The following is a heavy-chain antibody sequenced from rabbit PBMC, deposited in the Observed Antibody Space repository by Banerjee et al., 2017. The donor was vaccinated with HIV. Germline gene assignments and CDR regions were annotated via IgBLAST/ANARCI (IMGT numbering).Heavy chain of an antibody. J-gene: IGHJ4*01. CDR3: ARGGYTVGYTGYAVADNIYFDL. Sequence: EQLEESGGGLVKPEGSLTLTCKASGVSLNDKDVMCWVRQAPGKGLEWIACINIVTGKSVYASWAKGRFTMSRTSSTTVTLQMTSLTAADTATYFCARGGYTVGYTGYAVADNIYFDLWGQGTLVTVS. CDR1: GVSLNDKDV. CDR2: INIVTGKS. D-gene: IGHD7-1*01. V-gene: IGHV1S45*01.